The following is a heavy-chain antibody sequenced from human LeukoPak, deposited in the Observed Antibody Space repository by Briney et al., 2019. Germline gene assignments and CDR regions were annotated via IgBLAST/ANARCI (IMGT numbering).Heavy chain of an antibody. CDR3: ARGRAPNIAAAGLGY. CDR2: INHSGST. CDR1: GGSFSGYY. D-gene: IGHD6-13*01. Sequence: KPSETLSLTCAVYGGSFSGYYRSWIRQPPGKGLEWIGEINHSGSTNYNPSLKSRVTISVDTSKNQFSLKLSSVTAADTAVYYCARGRAPNIAAAGLGYWGQGTLVTVSS. J-gene: IGHJ4*02. V-gene: IGHV4-34*01.